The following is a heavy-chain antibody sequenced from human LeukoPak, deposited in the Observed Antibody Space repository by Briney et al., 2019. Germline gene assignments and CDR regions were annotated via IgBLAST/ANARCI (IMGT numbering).Heavy chain of an antibody. CDR1: GGSISSYY. CDR3: ARGTTVTTVDY. J-gene: IGHJ4*02. D-gene: IGHD4-17*01. V-gene: IGHV4-4*07. Sequence: PSETLSLTCIVSGGSISSYYWSWIRQPAGKGRGWIGRIYTSGSTNYNPSLKSRVTMSVDTSKNQFSLKLSSVTAADTAVYYCARGTTVTTVDYWGQGTLVTVSS. CDR2: IYTSGST.